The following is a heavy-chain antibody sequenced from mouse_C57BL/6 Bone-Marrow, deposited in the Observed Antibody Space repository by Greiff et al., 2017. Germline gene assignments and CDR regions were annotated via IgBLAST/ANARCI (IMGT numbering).Heavy chain of an antibody. CDR3: ARRALDSSGYPYYAMDY. V-gene: IGHV5-12*01. Sequence: DVMLVESGGGLVQPGGSLKLSCAASGFTFSDYYMYWVRQTPEKRLEWVAYISNGVGSTYYPDTLKGRFTISIDNAKNTLYLQMSRLKSEDTAMYYYARRALDSSGYPYYAMDYWGQGTSVTVSA. J-gene: IGHJ4*01. CDR2: ISNGVGST. CDR1: GFTFSDYY. D-gene: IGHD3-2*02.